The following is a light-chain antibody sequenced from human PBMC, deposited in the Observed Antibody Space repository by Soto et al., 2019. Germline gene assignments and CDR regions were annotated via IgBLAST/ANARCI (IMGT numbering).Light chain of an antibody. J-gene: IGKJ2*01. CDR1: QSLLYSYNNKNS. CDR3: QQYYSIPYT. CDR2: WAS. V-gene: IGKV4-1*01. Sequence: DIVMTQSPDSLAVSLGERATINCKSSQSLLYSYNNKNSLGWFQQKPGQPPKLLISWASTRESGVPDRFSGSGSGTDFTLTISSLQAEDVAVYYCQQYYSIPYTFGQGTKLEIK.